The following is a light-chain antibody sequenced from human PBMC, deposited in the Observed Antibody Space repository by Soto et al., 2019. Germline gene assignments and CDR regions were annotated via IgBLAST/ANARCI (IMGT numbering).Light chain of an antibody. V-gene: IGKV1-39*01. CDR1: QSISSY. J-gene: IGKJ4*01. CDR3: QQSYSTPQLT. CDR2: AAS. Sequence: DLQMTQSPSSLSASVGDRVTITCRASQSISSYLNWYQQKPGKAPKLLIYAASSLQSGVPSRFXGSGSGTDFTLTISSLQPEDFATYYCQQSYSTPQLTFGGGTKVEIK.